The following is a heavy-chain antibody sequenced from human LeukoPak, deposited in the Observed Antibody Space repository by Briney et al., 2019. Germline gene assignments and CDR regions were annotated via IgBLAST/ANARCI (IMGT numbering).Heavy chain of an antibody. CDR2: INSDGSTT. D-gene: IGHD2/OR15-2a*01. CDR3: ASLQNVPSYYYYYVMDV. J-gene: IGHJ6*04. V-gene: IGHV3-74*01. Sequence: GGSLRLSCAASGFTFSNYWMHWVRQAPGKGLVWVSRINSDGSTTNYADSVKGRFTISRDNAKNTLFLQMNSLRAEDTAVYYCASLQNVPSYYYYYVMDVWGKGTTVTVSS. CDR1: GFTFSNYW.